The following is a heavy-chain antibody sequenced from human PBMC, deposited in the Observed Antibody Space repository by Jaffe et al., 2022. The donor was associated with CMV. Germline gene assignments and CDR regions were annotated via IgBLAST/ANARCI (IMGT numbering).Heavy chain of an antibody. CDR2: IKSKTDGGTT. D-gene: IGHD2-2*01. Sequence: EVQLVESGGGLVKPGGSLRLSCAASGFTFSNAWMSWVRQAPGKGLEWVGRIKSKTDGGTTDYAAPVKGRFTISRDDSKNTLYLQMNSLKTEDTAVYYCTTGYAEMDPYYYYGMDVWGQGTTVTVSS. CDR1: GFTFSNAW. CDR3: TTGYAEMDPYYYYGMDV. V-gene: IGHV3-15*01. J-gene: IGHJ6*02.